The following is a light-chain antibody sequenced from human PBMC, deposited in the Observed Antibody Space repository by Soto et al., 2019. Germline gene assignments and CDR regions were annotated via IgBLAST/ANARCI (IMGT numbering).Light chain of an antibody. Sequence: QSALTQPASVSGSPGPSITISCSGTSRDVGGYNYVSCHQQHPGKPPKVIITEVSNRPSGVSNRFSGSKSGNTASLTISGLQAEDEADCYCSSYISSSTFVVLGGGTKVTVL. J-gene: IGLJ2*01. CDR2: EVS. CDR1: SRDVGGYNY. CDR3: SSYISSSTFVV. V-gene: IGLV2-14*01.